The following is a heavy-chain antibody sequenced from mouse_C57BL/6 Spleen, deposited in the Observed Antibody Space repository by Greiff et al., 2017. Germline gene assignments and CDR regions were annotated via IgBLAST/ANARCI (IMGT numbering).Heavy chain of an antibody. Sequence: VQLQESGAELVMPGASVKLSCKASGYTFTSYWMHWVKQRPGQGLEWIGEIDPSGSYTNYNQKFKGKSTLTVDKSSSTAYMQLSSLTSEDSAVYDCARTGKYGHYLDYWGQGTTLTVSS. CDR2: IDPSGSYT. D-gene: IGHD1-1*02. CDR1: GYTFTSYW. J-gene: IGHJ2*01. V-gene: IGHV1-69*01. CDR3: ARTGKYGHYLDY.